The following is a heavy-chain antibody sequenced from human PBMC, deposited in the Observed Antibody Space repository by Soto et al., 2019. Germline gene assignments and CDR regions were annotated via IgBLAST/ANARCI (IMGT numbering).Heavy chain of an antibody. J-gene: IGHJ6*03. CDR2: ISGSGGST. V-gene: IGHV3-23*01. Sequence: PVGSLRLSCAASGFTFSSYAMSWVRQAPGQGLEWVSAISGSGGSTYYADSVKGRFTISRDNSKNTLYLQMNSLRAEDPAVYYCAKAVRWYDILTGYTYFFYYYMDVWGKGTTVTVSS. D-gene: IGHD3-9*01. CDR3: AKAVRWYDILTGYTYFFYYYMDV. CDR1: GFTFSSYA.